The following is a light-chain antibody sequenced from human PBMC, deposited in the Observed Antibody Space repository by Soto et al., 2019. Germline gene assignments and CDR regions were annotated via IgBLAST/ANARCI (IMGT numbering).Light chain of an antibody. CDR3: SSYTTSNNYV. CDR1: SSDIGVYNY. Sequence: QSVLTQPASVSGSPGQSITFSCTGTSSDIGVYNYVSWYQQHPGKAPKLMIYEVNNRPSGVSNRFSGSKSGNTASLTISGLQAEDEADYYCSSYTTSNNYVLGNGTKVT. V-gene: IGLV2-14*01. CDR2: EVN. J-gene: IGLJ1*01.